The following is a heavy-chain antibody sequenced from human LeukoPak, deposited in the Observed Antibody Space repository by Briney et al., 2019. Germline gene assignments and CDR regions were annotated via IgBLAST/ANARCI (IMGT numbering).Heavy chain of an antibody. CDR1: GFTFDDYA. D-gene: IGHD3-9*01. Sequence: GGSLRLSCATSGFTFDDYAMHWVRQAPGKGLEWVSGISWNSGSIGYADSVKGRFTISRDNAKNSLYLQMNSLRAEDTALYYCAKGLNYDTLTGPDYWGQGTLVTVSS. J-gene: IGHJ4*02. CDR3: AKGLNYDTLTGPDY. CDR2: ISWNSGSI. V-gene: IGHV3-9*01.